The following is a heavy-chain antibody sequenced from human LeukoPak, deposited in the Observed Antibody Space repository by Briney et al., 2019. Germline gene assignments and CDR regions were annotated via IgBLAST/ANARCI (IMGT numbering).Heavy chain of an antibody. J-gene: IGHJ6*03. CDR3: ARAYCSGGSCYSFYYYYYMDV. CDR1: GYTFTSYG. CDR2: ISAYNGNT. Sequence: GASVKVSCXASGYTFTSYGISWVRQAPGQGLEWMGWISAYNGNTNYAQKLQGRVTMTTDTSTSTAYMELRSLRSDDTAVYYCARAYCSGGSCYSFYYYYYMDVWGKGTTVTVSS. D-gene: IGHD2-15*01. V-gene: IGHV1-18*01.